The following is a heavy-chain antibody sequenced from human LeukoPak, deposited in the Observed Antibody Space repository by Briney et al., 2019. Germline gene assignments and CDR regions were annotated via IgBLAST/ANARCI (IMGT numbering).Heavy chain of an antibody. Sequence: KPGESLKISCKGSGYSFTSYWIGWVRQMPGKGLEWMGIIYPGDSDTRYSPSFQGQVTISADKSISTAYLQWSSLKASDTAMFYCARGFRPIDSSGYYDLYAFDIWGQGTMVTVSS. D-gene: IGHD3-22*01. J-gene: IGHJ3*02. CDR3: ARGFRPIDSSGYYDLYAFDI. CDR2: IYPGDSDT. CDR1: GYSFTSYW. V-gene: IGHV5-51*01.